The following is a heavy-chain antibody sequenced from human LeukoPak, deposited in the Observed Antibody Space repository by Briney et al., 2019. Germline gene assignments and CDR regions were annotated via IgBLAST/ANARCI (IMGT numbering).Heavy chain of an antibody. J-gene: IGHJ4*02. CDR3: VKDSSSGSYFDY. D-gene: IGHD3-10*01. V-gene: IGHV3-64D*06. Sequence: GGSLRLSCSASGFTFSRYAMHWVRQAPGKGLGYVSAISSNGGSTYYADSVKGRFTISRDNSRNTLHLQMSSLRVEDTAVYYCVKDSSSGSYFDYWGQGTLVTVSS. CDR2: ISSNGGST. CDR1: GFTFSRYA.